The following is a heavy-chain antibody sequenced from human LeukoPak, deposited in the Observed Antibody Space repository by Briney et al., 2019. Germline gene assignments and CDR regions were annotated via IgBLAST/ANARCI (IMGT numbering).Heavy chain of an antibody. D-gene: IGHD6-19*01. CDR3: ARDQGLSSGWFDY. CDR2: ISYDGSNK. Sequence: GGSLRLSCAASGFTFDDYAMHWVRQAPGKGLEWVAVISYDGSNKYYADSVKGRYTISRDNSKNTLYLQMNRLRAEDTAVYYCARDQGLSSGWFDYWGQGTLVTVSS. CDR1: GFTFDDYA. V-gene: IGHV3-30-3*01. J-gene: IGHJ4*02.